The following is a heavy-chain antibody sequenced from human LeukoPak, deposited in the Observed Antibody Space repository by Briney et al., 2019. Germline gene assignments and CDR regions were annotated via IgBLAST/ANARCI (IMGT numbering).Heavy chain of an antibody. V-gene: IGHV4-39*07. CDR3: ARLRYGSGIYEDV. CDR1: GGSISSSPYY. D-gene: IGHD3-10*01. CDR2: IYYSGTT. Sequence: SETLSLTCTVSGGSISSSPYYWGWIRQPPGKGLEWIGSIYYSGTTHYSPSLESRVTVSVDTSKNQFSLKLSSVTAADTAVYYCARLRYGSGIYEDVWGKGTTVTVSS. J-gene: IGHJ6*04.